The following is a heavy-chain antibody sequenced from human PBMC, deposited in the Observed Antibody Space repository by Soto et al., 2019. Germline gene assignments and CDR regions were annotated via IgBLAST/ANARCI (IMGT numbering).Heavy chain of an antibody. CDR3: ARSRREYSSTFDY. CDR2: IYYSGIT. J-gene: IGHJ4*02. V-gene: IGHV4-59*01. Sequence: AEPLSLTCTASGGSISSYDWSWIRQPPGKGLEWMGVIYYSGITNYKPSLKRRVTISVDTSKNQFSLKLSSVTAADTAVYYCARSRREYSSTFDYWGQGTLVTVSS. D-gene: IGHD5-18*01. CDR1: GGSISSYD.